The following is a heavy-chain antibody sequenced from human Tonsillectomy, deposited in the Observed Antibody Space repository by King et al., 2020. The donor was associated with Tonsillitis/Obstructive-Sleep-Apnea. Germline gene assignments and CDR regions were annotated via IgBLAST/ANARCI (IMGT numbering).Heavy chain of an antibody. CDR3: ARGGEYCSSTSCQQRAFDY. V-gene: IGHV3-30*04. J-gene: IGHJ4*02. Sequence: VQLVESGGGVVQPGRSLRLSCAASGFTFSSYAMHWVRQAPGKGLEWVAVISYDGSNKYYADSVKGRFTISRDNSKNTLYLQMNSLRAEDTAVYYCARGGEYCSSTSCQQRAFDYWGQGTLVTVSS. CDR1: GFTFSSYA. D-gene: IGHD2-2*01. CDR2: ISYDGSNK.